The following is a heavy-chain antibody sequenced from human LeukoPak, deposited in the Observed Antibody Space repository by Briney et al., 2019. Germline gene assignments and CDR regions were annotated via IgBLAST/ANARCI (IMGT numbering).Heavy chain of an antibody. D-gene: IGHD6-19*01. V-gene: IGHV1-8*01. J-gene: IGHJ6*03. CDR1: GYTFTSYD. Sequence: GASVKVSCKASGYTFTSYDINWVRQATGQGLEWMGWMNPNSGNTGYAQKFQGRVTMTRNTSISTAYMELSSLRSEDTAVYYCARVLRQWLVRHYYYMDVWGKGTTVTISS. CDR2: MNPNSGNT. CDR3: ARVLRQWLVRHYYYMDV.